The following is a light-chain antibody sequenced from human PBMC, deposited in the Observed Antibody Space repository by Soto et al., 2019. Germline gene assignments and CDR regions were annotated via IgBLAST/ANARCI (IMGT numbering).Light chain of an antibody. CDR1: QSVSSY. J-gene: IGKJ4*01. CDR3: QQRSNWPPLT. CDR2: DAS. Sequence: EIVLTQSPATLSLSPGERATLSCRASQSVSSYLAWYQQKPGQAPRLLIYDASSRATGIPARFSGSGSGTAFTLTISSLEPEDFAAYYCQQRSNWPPLTFGGGTKVEIK. V-gene: IGKV3-11*01.